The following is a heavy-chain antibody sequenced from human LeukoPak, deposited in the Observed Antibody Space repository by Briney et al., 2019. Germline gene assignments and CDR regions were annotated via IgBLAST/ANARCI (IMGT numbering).Heavy chain of an antibody. V-gene: IGHV1-18*01. CDR1: GYTFTSYD. CDR3: ARDPSIAVAGTGLDY. Sequence: ASVKVSCKASGYTFTSYDISWVRQAPGQGLEWMGWISAYNGNTNYAQKLQGRVTMTTDTSTSTAYMELRSLRSDDTAVYYCARDPSIAVAGTGLDYWGQGTLVTVPS. D-gene: IGHD6-19*01. J-gene: IGHJ4*02. CDR2: ISAYNGNT.